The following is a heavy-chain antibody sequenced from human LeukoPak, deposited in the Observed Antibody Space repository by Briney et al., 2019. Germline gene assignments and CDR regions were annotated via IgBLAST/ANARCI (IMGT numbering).Heavy chain of an antibody. V-gene: IGHV1-24*01. Sequence: ASVKVSCKVSGYTLTELSMHWVRQAPGKGLEWMGGLDPEDGETIYAQKFQGRVTMTEDTSTDTAYMELSSLRSEDTAVYYCATFRLAVWEKNRDILTGRSQPVALDYWGQGTLVTVSS. D-gene: IGHD3-9*01. J-gene: IGHJ4*02. CDR1: GYTLTELS. CDR3: ATFRLAVWEKNRDILTGRSQPVALDY. CDR2: LDPEDGET.